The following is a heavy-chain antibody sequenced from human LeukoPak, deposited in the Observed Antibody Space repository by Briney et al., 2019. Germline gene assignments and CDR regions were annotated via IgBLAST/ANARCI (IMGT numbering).Heavy chain of an antibody. CDR1: GFTFSSYW. J-gene: IGHJ4*02. D-gene: IGHD2-8*01. Sequence: GGSLRLSCVGSGFTFSSYWMSWVRQAPGKGLEWVADIKQDGSEKYYVDSVKGRFTISRDNAKNSLYLQMDSLRAEDTAMYYCARRRGMGSLDHWGQGTLVTASS. V-gene: IGHV3-7*03. CDR2: IKQDGSEK. CDR3: ARRRGMGSLDH.